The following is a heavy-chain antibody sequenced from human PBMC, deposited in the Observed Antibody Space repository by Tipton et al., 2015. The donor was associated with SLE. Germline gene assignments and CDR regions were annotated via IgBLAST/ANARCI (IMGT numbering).Heavy chain of an antibody. CDR2: IYTSGST. J-gene: IGHJ4*02. CDR3: ARGELGIRTFDY. D-gene: IGHD7-27*01. Sequence: LRLSCTVSGGSISSGSYYWSWIRQPAGKGLEWIGRIYTSGSTNYNPSLKSRVTISVDTSKNQFSLKLGSVTAADTAVYYCARGELGIRTFDYWGQGTLVTVSS. CDR1: GGSISSGSYY. V-gene: IGHV4-61*02.